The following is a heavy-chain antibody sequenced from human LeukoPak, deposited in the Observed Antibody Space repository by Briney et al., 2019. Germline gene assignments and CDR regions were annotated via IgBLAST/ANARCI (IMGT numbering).Heavy chain of an antibody. CDR3: ARDLDGYCSSTSCYRPGY. D-gene: IGHD2-2*01. Sequence: PGGSLRLSCAASGFTFTNSAMNWVRQAPGKGLEWVSAICGRGDNTLYADSVKGRFTISRDNSKNTLYLQMNSLRAEDTAVYYCARDLDGYCSSTSCYRPGYWGQGTLVTVSS. J-gene: IGHJ4*02. V-gene: IGHV3-23*01. CDR2: ICGRGDNT. CDR1: GFTFTNSA.